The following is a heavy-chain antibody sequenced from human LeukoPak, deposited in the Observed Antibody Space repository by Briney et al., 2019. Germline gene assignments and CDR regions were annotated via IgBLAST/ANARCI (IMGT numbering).Heavy chain of an antibody. D-gene: IGHD4-11*01. J-gene: IGHJ5*02. CDR2: IYYSGST. CDR3: ARAGETVTSWFDP. Sequence: SETLSLTCTVSGGSISSSSYYWGWIRQPPGKGLEWIGSIYYSGSTYYNPSLKGRVTISVDTSKNQFSLKLSSVTAADTAVYYCARAGETVTSWFDPWGQGTLVTVSS. V-gene: IGHV4-39*07. CDR1: GGSISSSSYY.